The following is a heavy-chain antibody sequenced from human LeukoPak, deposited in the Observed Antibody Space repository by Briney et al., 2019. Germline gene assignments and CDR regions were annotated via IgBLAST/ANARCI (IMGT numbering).Heavy chain of an antibody. CDR2: INEDGGGR. CDR1: GFTFTSYW. V-gene: IGHV3-7*04. J-gene: IGHJ3*02. CDR3: TRGSRNAFDI. Sequence: GGSLRLSCAASGFTFTSYWMTWVRQAPGKGLEWVANINEDGGGRYYVDSVKGRFTISRDNAENSVHLQMNTLRAEDTAVYYCTRGSRNAFDIWGQGTMGTVSS.